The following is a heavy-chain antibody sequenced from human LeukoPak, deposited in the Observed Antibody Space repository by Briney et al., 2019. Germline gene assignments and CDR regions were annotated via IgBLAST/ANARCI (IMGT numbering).Heavy chain of an antibody. V-gene: IGHV1-18*01. J-gene: IGHJ4*02. CDR1: GCTFTSYG. CDR2: ISAYNGNT. CDR3: ASSYYDILTGYVGSDY. D-gene: IGHD3-9*01. Sequence: ASVKVSCKASGCTFTSYGISWVRQAPGQGLEWMGWISAYNGNTNYAQKLQGRVTMTTDTSTSTAYMELRSLRSDDTAVYYCASSYYDILTGYVGSDYWGQGTLVTVSS.